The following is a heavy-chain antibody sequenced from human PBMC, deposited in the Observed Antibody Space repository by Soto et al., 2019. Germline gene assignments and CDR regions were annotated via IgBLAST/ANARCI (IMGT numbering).Heavy chain of an antibody. V-gene: IGHV3-23*01. D-gene: IGHD1-1*01. CDR2: ISAGGSNT. J-gene: IGHJ5*02. Sequence: EVQLLESGGGLVQPGGSLRLSCAASGFTFSSYAMSWVRQAPGKGLEWVSAISAGGSNTYYRDSVKGRFTISRDNSKNTLYLQMNSLRAEDTAVYFCAQTTPSIHWFDPWGQGTLVTVSS. CDR1: GFTFSSYA. CDR3: AQTTPSIHWFDP.